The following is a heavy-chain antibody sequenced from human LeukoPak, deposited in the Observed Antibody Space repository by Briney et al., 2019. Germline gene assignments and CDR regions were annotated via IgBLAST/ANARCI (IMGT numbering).Heavy chain of an antibody. V-gene: IGHV4-39*07. CDR3: ARGTAMVFMISTLFFQNSNYYMDV. Sequence: SETLSLTCTVSGGSIISSSFWWGWIRQPPGKGLEWIGSIYYSGVSYYNTSLKSRVTISVDTSKNQFSLKLSSVTAADTAVYYCARGTAMVFMISTLFFQNSNYYMDVWGKGTTVTVSS. D-gene: IGHD5-18*01. CDR1: GGSIISSSFW. J-gene: IGHJ6*03. CDR2: IYYSGVS.